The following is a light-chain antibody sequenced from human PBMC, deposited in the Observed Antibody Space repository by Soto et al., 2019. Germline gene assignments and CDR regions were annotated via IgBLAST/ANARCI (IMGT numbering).Light chain of an antibody. CDR2: KAS. J-gene: IGKJ1*01. CDR3: QEYKNDYGT. Sequence: GDRVTITCRASQFISRHLNWYQQKPGKAPNLLIYKASRLESGVPSRFSGSGSGTEFTLTISSLQPEDFGSYYCQEYKNDYGTFGQGTTVDIK. V-gene: IGKV1-5*03. CDR1: QFISRH.